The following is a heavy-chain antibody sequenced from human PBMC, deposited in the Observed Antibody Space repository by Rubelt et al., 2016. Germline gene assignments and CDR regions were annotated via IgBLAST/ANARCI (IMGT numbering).Heavy chain of an antibody. CDR2: IKQDGSEK. J-gene: IGHJ1*01. V-gene: IGHV3-7*01. CDR3: ARYRQLED. D-gene: IGHD1-1*01. CDR1: GFTFSSSW. Sequence: EVQLVESGGGLVQPGGSLRLSCAASGFTFSSSWMSWVRQAPGKGLEWVANIKQDGSEKYYVDSVKGRFTISRDNAQNSLHLQMDSLRTEDTAVDYCARYRQLEDWGQGTLVTVSS.